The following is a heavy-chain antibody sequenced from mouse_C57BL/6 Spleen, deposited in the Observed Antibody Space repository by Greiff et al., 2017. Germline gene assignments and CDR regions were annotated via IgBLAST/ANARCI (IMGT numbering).Heavy chain of an antibody. CDR1: GYTFTDYE. CDR3: TRSPLDY. J-gene: IGHJ2*01. V-gene: IGHV1-15*01. Sequence: QVQLQQSGAELVRPGASVTLSCKASGYTFTDYEMHWVKQTPVHGLEWIGAIDPETGGTAYNQKFKGKAILTADKSSSTAYMERRSLTSEDSAVYYCTRSPLDYWGQGTTLTVSS. CDR2: IDPETGGT.